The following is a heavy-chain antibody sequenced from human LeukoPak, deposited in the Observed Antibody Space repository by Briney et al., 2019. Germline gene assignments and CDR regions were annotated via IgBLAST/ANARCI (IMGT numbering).Heavy chain of an antibody. CDR2: IYTSGST. D-gene: IGHD6-6*01. Sequence: GSLRLSCAASGVTFSSSWMSWVRQAPGKGLEWIGRIYTSGSTNYNPSLKRRVTMSVDTSKNQFSLKLSSVTAADTAVYYCARDYDSSSSPVSYWYFDLWGRGTLVTVSS. CDR3: ARDYDSSSSPVSYWYFDL. V-gene: IGHV4-4*07. J-gene: IGHJ2*01. CDR1: GVTFSSSW.